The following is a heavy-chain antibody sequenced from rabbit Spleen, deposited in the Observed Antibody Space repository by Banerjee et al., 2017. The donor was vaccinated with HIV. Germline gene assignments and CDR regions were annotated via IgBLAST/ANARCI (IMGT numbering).Heavy chain of an antibody. CDR1: GFSFSSSDY. J-gene: IGHJ4*01. CDR3: ARNFAGVIGWNFNL. Sequence: QSLEVSGGDLVKPGASLTLTCTASGFSFSSSDYMCWVRQAPGKGLEWIACINTATSKCVYASWAKVRFTISKTSSTTVTLQITILTAADTATYFCARNFAGVIGWNFNLWGPGTLVTVS. D-gene: IGHD4-2*01. V-gene: IGHV1S40*01. CDR2: INTATSKC.